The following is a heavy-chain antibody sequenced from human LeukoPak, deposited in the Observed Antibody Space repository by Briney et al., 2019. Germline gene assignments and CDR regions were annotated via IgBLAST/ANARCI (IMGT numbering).Heavy chain of an antibody. V-gene: IGHV3-13*01. CDR1: GFSFSSYD. D-gene: IGHD4-23*01. J-gene: IGHJ4*02. Sequence: QPGGPLRLSCAASGFSFSSYDMHWVRQATGKGLEWVSTIGTVGDTYYSGSVKGRFTISRENAKNSLYLQMNSLRAGDTAVYYCARREFGGNIDYWGQGTLVTVSS. CDR2: IGTVGDT. CDR3: ARREFGGNIDY.